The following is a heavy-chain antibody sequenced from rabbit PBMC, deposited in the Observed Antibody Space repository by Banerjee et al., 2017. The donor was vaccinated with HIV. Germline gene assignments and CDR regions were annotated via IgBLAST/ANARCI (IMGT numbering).Heavy chain of an antibody. J-gene: IGHJ4*01. CDR1: GFSFSSGYD. Sequence: QEQLEESGGDLVKPGASLTLTCKASGFSFSSGYDMCWVRQAPGKGLEWIACIWTGSSGNTVYASWAKGRFTISKASWTTVTLQMTSLTAADTASYFCARDLAGVIGWNFNLWGPGTLVTVS. D-gene: IGHD4-1*01. V-gene: IGHV1S45*01. CDR3: ARDLAGVIGWNFNL. CDR2: IWTGSSGNT.